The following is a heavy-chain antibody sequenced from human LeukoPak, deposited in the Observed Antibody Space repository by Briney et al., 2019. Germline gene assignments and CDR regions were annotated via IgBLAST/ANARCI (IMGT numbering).Heavy chain of an antibody. CDR2: ISGGGGST. CDR3: AKEIPRGLCFGESYFDY. CDR1: GFSFSSYA. V-gene: IGHV3-23*01. Sequence: GGSLRLSCAASGFSFSSYAMSWVRQAPGKGLEWVSAISGGGGSTYYADSVKGRFTISRDNSKNTLYLQMNSLRAEDTAVYYCAKEIPRGLCFGESYFDYWGQGTLVTVSS. J-gene: IGHJ4*02. D-gene: IGHD3-10*01.